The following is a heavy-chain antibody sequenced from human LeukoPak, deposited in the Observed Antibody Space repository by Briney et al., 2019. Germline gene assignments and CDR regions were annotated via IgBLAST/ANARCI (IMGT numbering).Heavy chain of an antibody. D-gene: IGHD6-19*01. V-gene: IGHV4-59*01. J-gene: IGHJ4*02. CDR3: ARGFSGWPYIIDY. CDR2: IYYSGST. CDR1: GGSISSYY. Sequence: PSETLSLTCTVSGGSISSYYWSWIRQPPGKGLEWIGYIYYSGSTNYNPSLKSRVTISVDTSKNHFSLKLSSVTAADTAVYYCARGFSGWPYIIDYWSQGTLVTVSS.